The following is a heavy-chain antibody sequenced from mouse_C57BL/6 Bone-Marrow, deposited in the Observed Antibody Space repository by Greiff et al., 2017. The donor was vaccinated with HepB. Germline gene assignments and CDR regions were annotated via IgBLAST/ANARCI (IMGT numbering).Heavy chain of an antibody. D-gene: IGHD2-4*01. J-gene: IGHJ3*01. Sequence: QVHVKQSGPELVRPGVSVKISCKGSGYTFTDYAMHWVKQSHAKSLEWIGVISTYYGDASYNQKFKDKATMTVDKSSSTAYMELARLTSEDSAVYYCASRLKGLYDYDPFAYWGQGTLVTVSA. CDR2: ISTYYGDA. V-gene: IGHV1-67*01. CDR3: ASRLKGLYDYDPFAY. CDR1: GYTFTDYA.